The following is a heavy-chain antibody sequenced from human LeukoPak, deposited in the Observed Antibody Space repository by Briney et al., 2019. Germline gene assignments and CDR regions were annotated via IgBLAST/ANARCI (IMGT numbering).Heavy chain of an antibody. D-gene: IGHD3-10*01. Sequence: GGSLRLSCAASGFTFSSYSMNWVRQAPGKGLEWVSSISSSSSYIYYVDSVKGRFTISRDNAKNSLYLQMNSLRAEDTAVYYCAKDRPSLLEGHAFDIWGQGTMVTVSS. CDR2: ISSSSSYI. J-gene: IGHJ3*02. CDR1: GFTFSSYS. CDR3: AKDRPSLLEGHAFDI. V-gene: IGHV3-21*04.